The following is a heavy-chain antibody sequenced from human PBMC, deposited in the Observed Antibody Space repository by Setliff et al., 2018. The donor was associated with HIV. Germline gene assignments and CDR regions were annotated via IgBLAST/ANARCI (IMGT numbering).Heavy chain of an antibody. CDR2: IYTSGST. CDR3: ARRSPGGGYYMDV. D-gene: IGHD3-16*01. Sequence: PSETLSLTCTVPGGSISGGNYYWSWIRQPAGKGLEWIGRIYTSGSTNYNPSLKSRVTISLDTSKNQFSLNLSSVTAADTAVYYCARRSPGGGYYMDVWGRGTTVTVSS. V-gene: IGHV4-61*02. J-gene: IGHJ6*03. CDR1: GGSISGGNYY.